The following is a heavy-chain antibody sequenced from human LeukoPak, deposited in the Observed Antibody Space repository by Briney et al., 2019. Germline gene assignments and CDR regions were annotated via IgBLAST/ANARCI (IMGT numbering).Heavy chain of an antibody. CDR1: GFTFSSYA. Sequence: GRSLRLSCAASGFTFSSYAMHWVRQAPGKGLEWVAVISYDGSNKYYADSVKGRFTISRDNSKNTLYLQMNSLRAEDTAVYYCARDHGYSSSSFGRNWFDPWGQGTLVTVSS. D-gene: IGHD6-6*01. J-gene: IGHJ5*02. CDR3: ARDHGYSSSSFGRNWFDP. CDR2: ISYDGSNK. V-gene: IGHV3-30-3*01.